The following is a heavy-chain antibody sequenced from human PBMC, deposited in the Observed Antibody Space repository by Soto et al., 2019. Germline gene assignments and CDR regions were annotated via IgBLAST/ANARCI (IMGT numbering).Heavy chain of an antibody. Sequence: SLRLSCAASGFTFSSYRINWVRQAPGKGLEWVSYISSSSTIYYADSVKGRFTISRDNAKNSLYLQMNSLRDEDTAVYYCAREGITGITIFGVVTAPPDYWGQGTLVTVSS. CDR1: GFTFSSYR. CDR2: ISSSSTI. D-gene: IGHD3-3*01. V-gene: IGHV3-48*02. J-gene: IGHJ4*02. CDR3: AREGITGITIFGVVTAPPDY.